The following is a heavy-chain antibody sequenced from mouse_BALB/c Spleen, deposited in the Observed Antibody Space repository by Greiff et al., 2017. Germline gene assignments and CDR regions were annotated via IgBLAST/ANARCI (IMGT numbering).Heavy chain of an antibody. CDR2: INPGSGGT. CDR1: GYAFTNYL. CDR3: ARGGWAMDY. J-gene: IGHJ4*01. D-gene: IGHD3-3*01. V-gene: IGHV1-54*01. Sequence: VQLQQSGAELVRPGTSVKVSCKASGYAFTNYLIEWVKQRPGQGLEWIGVINPGSGGTNYNEKFKGKATLTADESSSTAYMQLSSLTSDDSAVYFCARGGWAMDYWGQGTSVTVSS.